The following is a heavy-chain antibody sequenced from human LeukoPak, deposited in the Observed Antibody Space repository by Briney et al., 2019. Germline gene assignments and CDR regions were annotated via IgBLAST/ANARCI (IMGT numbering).Heavy chain of an antibody. J-gene: IGHJ4*02. CDR2: ISAYNGNT. CDR1: GYTFTSYG. CDR3: ARLRRHYGDDGGYFDY. Sequence: ASVKVSCKASGYTFTSYGISWVRQAPGQGLEWMGWISAYNGNTNYAQKLQGRVTMTTDTSTSTAYMELRSLRSDDTAVYYCARLRRHYGDDGGYFDYWGQGTLVTVSS. V-gene: IGHV1-18*01. D-gene: IGHD4-17*01.